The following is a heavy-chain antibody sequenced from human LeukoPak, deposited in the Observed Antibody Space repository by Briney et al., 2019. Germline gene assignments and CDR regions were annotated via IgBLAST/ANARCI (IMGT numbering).Heavy chain of an antibody. D-gene: IGHD3-10*01. J-gene: IGHJ5*02. CDR2: IYYSGST. V-gene: IGHV4-59*08. CDR3: ARLIGVRGVSPWFDP. Sequence: SGTLSLTCTVSGGSISSYYWSWIRQPPGKGLEWIGYIYYSGSTNYNPSLKSRVTISVDTSKNQFSLKLSSVTAADTAVYYCARLIGVRGVSPWFDPWGQGTLVTVSS. CDR1: GGSISSYY.